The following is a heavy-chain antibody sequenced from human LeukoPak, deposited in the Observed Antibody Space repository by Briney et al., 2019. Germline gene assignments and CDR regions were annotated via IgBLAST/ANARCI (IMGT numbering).Heavy chain of an antibody. J-gene: IGHJ4*02. CDR3: AKSIVVVAAARDY. CDR1: GFTFSSYA. D-gene: IGHD2-2*01. V-gene: IGHV3-23*01. Sequence: GGSLRLSCAASGFTFSSYAMSWVRQAPGERLEWVSAISGSGGSTYYADSVKGRFTISRDNSKNTLYLQMNSLRAEDTAVYYCAKSIVVVAAARDYWGQGTLVTVSS. CDR2: ISGSGGST.